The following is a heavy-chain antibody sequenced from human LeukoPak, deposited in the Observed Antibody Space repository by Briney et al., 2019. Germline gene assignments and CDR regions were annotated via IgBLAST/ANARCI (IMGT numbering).Heavy chain of an antibody. V-gene: IGHV4-30-2*01. D-gene: IGHD3-16*01. J-gene: IGHJ4*02. CDR1: GGSISSGGYS. CDR3: ARRVTGRGTFYFDY. CDR2: IYHSGST. Sequence: PSETPSLTCAVSGGSISSGGYSWSWIRQPPGKGLEWIGYIYHSGSTYYNPSLKSRVTISVDRSKNQFSLKLSSVTAADTAVYYCARRVTGRGTFYFDYWGQGSLITVSS.